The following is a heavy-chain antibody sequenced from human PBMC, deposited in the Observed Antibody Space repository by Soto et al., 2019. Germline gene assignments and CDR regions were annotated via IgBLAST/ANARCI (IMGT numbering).Heavy chain of an antibody. CDR1: GFTFSSYS. CDR3: ASQIPGYSSGWYGAFDI. D-gene: IGHD6-19*01. V-gene: IGHV3-48*01. Sequence: PGGSLRLSYAASGFTFSSYSMNWVRQAPGKGLEWVSYISSSSSTIYYADSVKGRFTISRDNAKNSLYLQMNSLRAEDTAVYYCASQIPGYSSGWYGAFDIWGQGTMVTVSS. J-gene: IGHJ3*02. CDR2: ISSSSSTI.